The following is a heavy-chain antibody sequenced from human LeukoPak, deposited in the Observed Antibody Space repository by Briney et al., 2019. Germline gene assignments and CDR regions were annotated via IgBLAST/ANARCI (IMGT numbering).Heavy chain of an antibody. Sequence: SGTLSLTCAVSGDSISRGHWWNWVRQPPGKGLEWIGEIFHTGNTIYNPSLKSRVTMSVDKSKNQFSLNLTSVTATDTAVYYCARNHDWAFDYWGQGTLATVSS. J-gene: IGHJ4*02. CDR2: IFHTGNT. CDR1: GDSISRGHW. CDR3: ARNHDWAFDY. V-gene: IGHV4-4*02. D-gene: IGHD2-21*01.